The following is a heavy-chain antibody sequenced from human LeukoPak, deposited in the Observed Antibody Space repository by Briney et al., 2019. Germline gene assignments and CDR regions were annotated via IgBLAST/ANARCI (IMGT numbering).Heavy chain of an antibody. CDR1: GFTFSSYG. CDR2: IWYDGSNK. Sequence: GGSLRLSCAASGFTFSSYGMHWVRQAPGKGLEWVAVIWYDGSNKYYADSVEGRFTISRDNSKNTLYLQMNSLRAEDTAVYYCAKGDLATAGTYYFDYWGQGTLVTVSS. V-gene: IGHV3-33*06. CDR3: AKGDLATAGTYYFDY. J-gene: IGHJ4*02. D-gene: IGHD5-12*01.